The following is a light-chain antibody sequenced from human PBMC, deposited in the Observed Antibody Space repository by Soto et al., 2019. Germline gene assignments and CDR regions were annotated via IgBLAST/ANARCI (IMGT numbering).Light chain of an antibody. J-gene: IGKJ4*01. V-gene: IGKV3-15*01. Sequence: EIVMTQSPATLSVSPGARATLSCRASQSVSSNLAWYQQKPGQTPKLLIYVASTRATGIPARFSGSGSGTEFTLNISSLQSEDFAVYYCQQYNVWPLTFGGGTKVEFK. CDR3: QQYNVWPLT. CDR2: VAS. CDR1: QSVSSN.